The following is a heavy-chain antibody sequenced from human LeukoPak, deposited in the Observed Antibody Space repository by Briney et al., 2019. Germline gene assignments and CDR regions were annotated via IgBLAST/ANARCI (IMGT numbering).Heavy chain of an antibody. CDR3: AKDVRRCNGGCT. Sequence: GGSLRLSCAASGFTFSSYAMSWVRQAPGKGLEWVSAISGSGGSTYYADSVKGRFTISRDNSKNTLYLQMNSLRVEDTAIYYCAKDVRRCNGGCTWGQGTLVTVSS. D-gene: IGHD2-8*01. J-gene: IGHJ5*02. V-gene: IGHV3-23*01. CDR2: ISGSGGST. CDR1: GFTFSSYA.